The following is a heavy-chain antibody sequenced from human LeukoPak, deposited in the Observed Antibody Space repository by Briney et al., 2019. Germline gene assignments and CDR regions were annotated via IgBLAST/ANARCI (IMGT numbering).Heavy chain of an antibody. J-gene: IGHJ6*02. CDR1: GFTFSSYA. D-gene: IGHD6-19*01. CDR2: ISYDGSNK. V-gene: IGHV3-30*14. CDR3: VKDSYHSSGWYSDYGMDV. Sequence: GGSLRHSCAASGFTFSSYAMHWVRQAPGKGLEWVAVISYDGSNKYYADSVKGRFTISRDNSKNTLYLQMSSLRAEDTAVYYCVKDSYHSSGWYSDYGMDVWGQGTTVTVSS.